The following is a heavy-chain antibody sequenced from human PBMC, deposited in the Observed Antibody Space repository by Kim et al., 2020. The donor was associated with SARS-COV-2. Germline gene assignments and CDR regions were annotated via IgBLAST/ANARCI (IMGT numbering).Heavy chain of an antibody. J-gene: IGHJ6*02. Sequence: KGRFTISKHNSENTLYLQRNSLRPEDTAVYYCAKALLRGVNFYYYGMDVWGQGTTVTVSS. CDR3: AKALLRGVNFYYYGMDV. D-gene: IGHD3-10*01. V-gene: IGHV3-30*02.